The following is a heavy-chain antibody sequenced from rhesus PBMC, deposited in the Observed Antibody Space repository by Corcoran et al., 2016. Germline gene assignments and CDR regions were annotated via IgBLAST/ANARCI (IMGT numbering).Heavy chain of an antibody. V-gene: IGHV4-73*01. CDR3: ARGGTNRLN. Sequence: QVKLQQWGEGLVKPSETLSLTCAVYGGSISGYYWSWIRQPPGKGLEWIGNIDGNMATTNYNPSLKNRVPISKDTSKNQFSLKLTSVTAADTAMYYCARGGTNRLNWGQGVLVTVSS. CDR2: IDGNMATT. CDR1: GGSISGYY. D-gene: IGHD6-25*01. J-gene: IGHJ4*01.